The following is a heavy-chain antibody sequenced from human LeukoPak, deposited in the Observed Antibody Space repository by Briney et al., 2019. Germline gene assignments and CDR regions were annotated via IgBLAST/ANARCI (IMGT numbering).Heavy chain of an antibody. CDR3: ARAASDSSGYYDY. D-gene: IGHD3-22*01. CDR2: IWYDGSNK. J-gene: IGHJ4*02. CDR1: GFTFSSYG. Sequence: GGSLRLSCAASGFTFSSYGMHWVRQAPGKGPEWVAVIWYDGSNKYYADSVKGRFTISRDNSKNTLYLQMNSLRAEDTAVYYCARAASDSSGYYDYWGQGTLVTVSS. V-gene: IGHV3-33*01.